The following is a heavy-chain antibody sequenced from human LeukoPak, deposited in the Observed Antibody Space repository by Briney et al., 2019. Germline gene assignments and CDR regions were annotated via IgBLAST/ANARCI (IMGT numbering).Heavy chain of an antibody. V-gene: IGHV3-74*01. J-gene: IGHJ4*02. CDR3: ARDPYGFGESFDY. CDR2: INEDGTKT. CDR1: GLTFSNFW. Sequence: GGSLRLSCAASGLTFSNFWMHWVREVPGEGLVWVSRINEDGTKTNYADSVKGRFTISRDNAENTLFLQMNSLRVEDTAVYYCARDPYGFGESFDYWGLGTLVTDSS. D-gene: IGHD3-10*01.